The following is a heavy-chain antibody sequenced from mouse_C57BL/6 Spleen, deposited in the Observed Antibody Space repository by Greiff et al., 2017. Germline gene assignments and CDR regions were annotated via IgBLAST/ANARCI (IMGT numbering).Heavy chain of an antibody. D-gene: IGHD2-3*01. CDR1: GYTFTSYW. CDR2: IYPGSGST. V-gene: IGHV1-55*01. Sequence: QVQLQQPGAELVKPGASVKMSCKASGYTFTSYWITWVKQRPGQGLEWIGDIYPGSGSTNYNEKFKSKATLTVYTSSSTAYMQLSSLTSEDSAVYYCARYSDGYPFDYWGQGTTLTVSS. J-gene: IGHJ2*01. CDR3: ARYSDGYPFDY.